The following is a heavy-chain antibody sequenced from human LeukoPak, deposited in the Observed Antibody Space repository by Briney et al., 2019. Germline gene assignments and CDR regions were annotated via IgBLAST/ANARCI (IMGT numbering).Heavy chain of an antibody. D-gene: IGHD3-22*01. V-gene: IGHV4-59*01. CDR2: IYYSGST. Sequence: KPSETLSLTXTVSGGSISSYYWSWIWQTPGKGLEWIGYIYYSGSTNYNPSLKSRVTISVDTSKNQFSLKLSSVTAADTAVYYCARDYYDSSENAFDIWGQGTMVTVSS. CDR1: GGSISSYY. J-gene: IGHJ3*02. CDR3: ARDYYDSSENAFDI.